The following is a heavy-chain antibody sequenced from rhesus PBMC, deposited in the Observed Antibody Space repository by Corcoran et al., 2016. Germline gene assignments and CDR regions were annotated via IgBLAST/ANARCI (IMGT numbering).Heavy chain of an antibody. V-gene: IGHV4-106*01. J-gene: IGHJ4*01. D-gene: IGHD6S26*01. CDR2: IYGSGGGT. Sequence: QVQLQESGPGLVKPSETLSLTCAVSGGSISDDYYWSWIRQPPGKGLELIGYIYGSGGGTNYNPSLKNRVTISIDTSKNQFSLKLSSVTAADTAVYYCARGDSSGWSPSFDYWGQGVLVTVSS. CDR3: ARGDSSGWSPSFDY. CDR1: GGSISDDYY.